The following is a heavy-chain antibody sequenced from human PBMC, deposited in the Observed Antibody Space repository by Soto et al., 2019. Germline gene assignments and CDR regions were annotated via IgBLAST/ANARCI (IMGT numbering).Heavy chain of an antibody. V-gene: IGHV4-59*01. CDR3: ARSLTAIPGEFNY. J-gene: IGHJ4*02. Sequence: SETLHLTCTVSGGSISRSCWSWIRQPAGKGLEWFGYIYYSGSTNHNPSLKSRLPISADTSKNKVSLKLSSVTAAGTAVYYCARSLTAIPGEFNYWGQGTLITVS. CDR2: IYYSGST. CDR1: GGSISRSC. D-gene: IGHD2-21*02.